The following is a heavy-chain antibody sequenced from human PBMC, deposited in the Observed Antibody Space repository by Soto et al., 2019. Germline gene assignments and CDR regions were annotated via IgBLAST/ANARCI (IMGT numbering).Heavy chain of an antibody. CDR2: IYYSGRT. V-gene: IGHV4-61*01. CDR1: GGSVSSGSYY. D-gene: IGHD6-13*01. Sequence: QVQLQESGPGLVKPSETLSLTCTVSGGSVSSGSYYWSWIRQPPGKGLEWIGYIYYSGRTNYNPSLKSRVTISVDKSKNPFSLKLSYVAAADTAVYHCARGVSSCSYAYYYYRMDVWGQGTTVPVSS. J-gene: IGHJ6*02. CDR3: ARGVSSCSYAYYYYRMDV.